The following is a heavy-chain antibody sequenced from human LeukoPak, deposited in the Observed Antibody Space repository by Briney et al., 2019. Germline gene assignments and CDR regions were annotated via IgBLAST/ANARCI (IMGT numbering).Heavy chain of an antibody. CDR2: IYYNGST. Sequence: SETLSLTCTVSGGSISSYYWSWIRQSPEKGLEWIGCIYYNGSTNYNPSHKSRVTISVDTSKNQFSLKVNSVSASDTAVYYCARAKYWNYVGYFDYWGQGTLVTVSS. CDR1: GGSISSYY. J-gene: IGHJ4*02. CDR3: ARAKYWNYVGYFDY. D-gene: IGHD1-7*01. V-gene: IGHV4-59*08.